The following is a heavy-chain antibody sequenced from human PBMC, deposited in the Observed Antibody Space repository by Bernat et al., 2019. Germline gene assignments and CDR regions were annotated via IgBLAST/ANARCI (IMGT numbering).Heavy chain of an antibody. CDR3: AREALFGPPTVTTESYAFDI. CDR2: IYYSGST. CDR1: GGSISSSSYY. J-gene: IGHJ3*02. D-gene: IGHD4-17*01. Sequence: QLQLQESGPGLVKPSETLSLTCTVSGGSISSSSYYWGWIRQPPGKGLEWIGSIYYSGSTYYNPSLKSRVTISVDTSKNQFSLKLSSVTAADTAVYYCAREALFGPPTVTTESYAFDIWGQGTMVTVSS. V-gene: IGHV4-39*02.